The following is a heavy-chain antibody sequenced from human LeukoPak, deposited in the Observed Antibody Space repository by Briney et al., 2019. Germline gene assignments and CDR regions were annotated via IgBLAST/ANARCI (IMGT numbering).Heavy chain of an antibody. V-gene: IGHV4-59*01. CDR1: GGSISSYY. CDR2: IYYSGST. J-gene: IGHJ4*02. D-gene: IGHD6-19*01. CDR3: AKALISSGWYYFDY. Sequence: SETLSLTCTVSGGSISSYYWSWIRQPPGKGLEWIGYIYYSGSTNYNPSLKSRVTISVDTSKNQFSLKLNSVTAADTAVYYCAKALISSGWYYFDYWGQGTLVTVSS.